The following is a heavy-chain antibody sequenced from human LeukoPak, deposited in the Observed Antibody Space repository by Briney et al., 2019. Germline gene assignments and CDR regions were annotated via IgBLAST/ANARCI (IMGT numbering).Heavy chain of an antibody. CDR3: VRDRGYSSFDY. CDR1: GFLFSNSW. V-gene: IGHV3-7*03. D-gene: IGHD3-22*01. J-gene: IGHJ4*02. CDR2: INLDGSER. Sequence: VGSLRLSCVASGFLFSNSWMSWVRQAPGKGLEGVANINLDGSERNYVDSVKGRLTISRDNAKDSLYLQMNGLRAEDTAVYFCVRDRGYSSFDYWGQGTLVTVSS.